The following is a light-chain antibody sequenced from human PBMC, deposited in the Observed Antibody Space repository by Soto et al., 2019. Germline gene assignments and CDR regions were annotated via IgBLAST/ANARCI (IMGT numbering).Light chain of an antibody. Sequence: QSVLTQPASVSGSPGQSITITCTGTCSDIGAYNFVSWYQQHPGEVPKLMLYDVSIRPSGVSNRFSGSKSGNTASLTISGLQAEDEADYYCTSWTTSTTMIFGGGTKPPS. J-gene: IGLJ2*01. CDR1: CSDIGAYNF. CDR3: TSWTTSTTMI. CDR2: DVS. V-gene: IGLV2-14*03.